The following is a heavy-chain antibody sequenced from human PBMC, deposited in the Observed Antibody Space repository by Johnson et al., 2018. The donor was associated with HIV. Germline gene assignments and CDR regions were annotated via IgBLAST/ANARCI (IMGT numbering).Heavy chain of an antibody. CDR1: GFSFDDYG. CDR2: ISTSGSTI. CDR3: ATCSDQVLLGGDVFDI. Sequence: VQLVESGGRVVRPGGSLTLSCAASGFSFDDYGMTWVRQIAGKGLEWVADISTSGSTIYYADSVKGRFTISRDNAKNSLYLQMNSLGGEDTAVYYCATCSDQVLLGGDVFDIWGQGTMVTVSS. V-gene: IGHV3-48*04. J-gene: IGHJ3*02. D-gene: IGHD3-16*01.